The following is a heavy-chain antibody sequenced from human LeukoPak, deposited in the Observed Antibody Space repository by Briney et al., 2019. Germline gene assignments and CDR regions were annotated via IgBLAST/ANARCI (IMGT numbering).Heavy chain of an antibody. D-gene: IGHD3-9*01. J-gene: IGHJ4*02. CDR3: ATESDFLTGYGYFVQ. CDR2: IIPVLAIP. Sequence: ASVKVSCKATGVTFRSYSFAWVRQAPGQGLEWVGRIIPVLAIPNYAKTFQGRVTITADKSTSTVYMELSSLRSEDTAVYYCATESDFLTGYGYFVQWGQGTLVTVSS. CDR1: GVTFRSYS. V-gene: IGHV1-69*04.